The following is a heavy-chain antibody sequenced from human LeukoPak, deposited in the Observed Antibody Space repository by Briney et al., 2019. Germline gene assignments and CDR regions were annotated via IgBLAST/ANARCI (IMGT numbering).Heavy chain of an antibody. D-gene: IGHD6-13*01. Sequence: GGSLRLSCAASGFTFTSYAMHWVRQAPGKGLEWVAVISYDGSNKYYADSVKGRFTISRDNSKNTLYLQMNSLRAEDTAVYYCARDLMGIAYRGAFYYWGQGTLVTVSS. CDR1: GFTFTSYA. CDR2: ISYDGSNK. CDR3: ARDLMGIAYRGAFYY. J-gene: IGHJ4*02. V-gene: IGHV3-30*04.